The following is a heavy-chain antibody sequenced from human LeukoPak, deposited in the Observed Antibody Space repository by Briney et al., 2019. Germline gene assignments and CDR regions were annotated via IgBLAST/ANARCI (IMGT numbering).Heavy chain of an antibody. V-gene: IGHV4-39*07. CDR2: IYYSGST. J-gene: IGHJ5*02. CDR1: GGSISSSSYY. D-gene: IGHD6-13*01. Sequence: SETLSLTCTVSGGSISSSSYYWGWIRQPPGKGLEWIGSIYYSGSTYYNPSLKSRVTISVDTSKNQFSLKLSSVTAADTAVYYCARAPSSSWRGSWFDPWGQGTLVTVSS. CDR3: ARAPSSSWRGSWFDP.